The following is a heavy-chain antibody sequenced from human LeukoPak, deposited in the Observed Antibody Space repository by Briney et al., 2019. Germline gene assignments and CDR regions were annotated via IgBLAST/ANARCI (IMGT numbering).Heavy chain of an antibody. CDR2: ISSSGSTI. CDR1: GFTFSNYA. CDR3: AKGPYYYGMDV. J-gene: IGHJ6*02. Sequence: GGSLRLSCAASGFTFSNYAMSWVRQAPGKGLEWVSYISSSGSTIYYADTVKGRFTISRDNAKNSLYLQMNSLRAEDTAVYYCAKGPYYYGMDVWGQGTTVTVSS. V-gene: IGHV3-48*03.